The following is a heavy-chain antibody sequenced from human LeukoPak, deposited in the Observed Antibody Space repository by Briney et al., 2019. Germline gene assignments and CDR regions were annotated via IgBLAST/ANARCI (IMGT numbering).Heavy chain of an antibody. CDR3: ARSRYCSGGNCYLDAFDI. V-gene: IGHV3-21*01. D-gene: IGHD2-15*01. CDR1: GFTFSSYS. J-gene: IGHJ3*02. CDR2: ISSSSSYI. Sequence: GGSLRLSCAAPGFTFSSYSMNWVRQAPGKGLEWVSSISSSSSYIYYADSVRGRFTISRDNAKNSLYLQMNSLRAEDTAVYYCARSRYCSGGNCYLDAFDIWGQGTMVTVSS.